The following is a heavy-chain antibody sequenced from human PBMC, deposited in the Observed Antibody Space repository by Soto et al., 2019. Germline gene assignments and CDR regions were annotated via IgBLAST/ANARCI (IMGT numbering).Heavy chain of an antibody. CDR2: IYYSGST. CDR1: GGSISSYY. Sequence: SETLSLTCTVSGGSISSYYWSWIRQPPGKGLEWIGYIYYSGSTNYNPSLKSRVTISVDTSKNQFSLKLSSVTAADTAVYYCARAHLYYYDYMDVWGKGTKVTVSS. CDR3: ARAHLYYYDYMDV. J-gene: IGHJ6*03. V-gene: IGHV4-59*01.